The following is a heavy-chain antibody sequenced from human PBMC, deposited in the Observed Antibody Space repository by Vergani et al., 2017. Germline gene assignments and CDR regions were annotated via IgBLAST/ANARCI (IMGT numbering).Heavy chain of an antibody. CDR3: ARDSGYSYVRY. Sequence: QVQLQQWGAGLLKPSETLSLTCAVYGGSFSGYYWSWIRQPPGKGLEWIGEINHSGSTNYNPSLKSRVTISVDTSKNQFSLKLSSVTAADTAVYYCARDSGYSYVRYWGQGTLVTVSS. D-gene: IGHD5-18*01. CDR2: INHSGST. CDR1: GGSFSGYY. V-gene: IGHV4-34*01. J-gene: IGHJ4*02.